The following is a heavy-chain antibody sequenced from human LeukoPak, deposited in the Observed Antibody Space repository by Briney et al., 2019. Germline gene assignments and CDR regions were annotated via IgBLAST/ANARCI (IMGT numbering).Heavy chain of an antibody. Sequence: ETLSLTCTVSGGSISSGDYYWSWIRQPPGEGLEWIGYIYTSGSTNYNPSLKSRVTMSVDTSKNQFSLKLSSVTAADTAVYYCARDEYYYGSGSYNYFDYWGQGTLVTVSS. J-gene: IGHJ4*02. CDR2: IYTSGST. V-gene: IGHV4-61*08. CDR1: GGSISSGDYY. D-gene: IGHD3-10*01. CDR3: ARDEYYYGSGSYNYFDY.